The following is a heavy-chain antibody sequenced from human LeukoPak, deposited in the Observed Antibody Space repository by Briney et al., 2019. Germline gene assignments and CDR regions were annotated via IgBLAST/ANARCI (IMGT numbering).Heavy chain of an antibody. V-gene: IGHV3-7*01. CDR3: AREVRGLWQLAGWFDP. D-gene: IGHD6-6*01. CDR2: IKQDGSEQ. Sequence: GGSLRLSCAASGYIFSTYWMNWVRQAPGKGLEWVASIKQDGSEQFYVDSVKGRFTISRDNAKNSLYLHMTSLSSEDTAVYYCAREVRGLWQLAGWFDPWGQGTLVTVSS. J-gene: IGHJ5*02. CDR1: GYIFSTYW.